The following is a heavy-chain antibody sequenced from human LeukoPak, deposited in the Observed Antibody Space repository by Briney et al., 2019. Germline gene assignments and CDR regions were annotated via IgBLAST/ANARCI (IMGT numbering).Heavy chain of an antibody. Sequence: SETLSLTCTVSGGSISSYYWSWIRQPAGKGLEWIGRIYTSGSTNYNPSLKSRVTMSVDTSKNQFSPKLSSVTAADTAVYYCARDLERFGAFDIWGQGTMVTVPS. D-gene: IGHD3-10*01. CDR2: IYTSGST. V-gene: IGHV4-4*07. J-gene: IGHJ3*02. CDR3: ARDLERFGAFDI. CDR1: GGSISSYY.